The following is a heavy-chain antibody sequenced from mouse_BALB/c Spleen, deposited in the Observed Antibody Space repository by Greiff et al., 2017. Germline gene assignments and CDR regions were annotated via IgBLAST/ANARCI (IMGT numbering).Heavy chain of an antibody. D-gene: IGHD3-3*01. V-gene: IGHV5-9-4*01. CDR1: GFTFSSYA. Sequence: EVQGVESGGGLVKPGGSLKLSCAASGFTFSSYAMSWVRQSPEKRLEWVAEISSGGSYTYYPDTVTGRFTISRDNAKNTLYLEMSSLRSEDTAMYYCARAGRGLDYWGQGTTLTVSS. J-gene: IGHJ2*01. CDR3: ARAGRGLDY. CDR2: ISSGGSYT.